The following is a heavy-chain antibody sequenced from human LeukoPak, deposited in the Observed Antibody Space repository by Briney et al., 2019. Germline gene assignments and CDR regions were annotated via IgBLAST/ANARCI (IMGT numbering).Heavy chain of an antibody. J-gene: IGHJ1*01. CDR1: GGTFSSYA. CDR2: IIPIFGTA. D-gene: IGHD6-13*01. Sequence: SVKVSCKASGGTFSSYAISWVRQAPGQGLEWMGRIIPIFGTANYAQKFQGRVTITTDESTSTAYMEQSSLRSEDTAVYYCARAIAAAGTVKYFQHWGQGTLVTVSS. V-gene: IGHV1-69*05. CDR3: ARAIAAAGTVKYFQH.